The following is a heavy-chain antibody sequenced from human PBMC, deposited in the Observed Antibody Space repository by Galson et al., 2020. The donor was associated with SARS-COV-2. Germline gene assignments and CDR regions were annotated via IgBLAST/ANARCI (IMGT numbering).Heavy chain of an antibody. CDR1: GFIFRTYA. J-gene: IGHJ4*02. Sequence: GGSLRLSCATSGFIFRTYAMNWVRQAPGKGLEWVSVISASGSDVNDAESVRGRFTTVRDNSKNTVYLHLNSLRVEDTAVYYCAKQGVVGANLHFDFWGPGALVTVSS. CDR2: ISASGSDV. D-gene: IGHD1-26*01. V-gene: IGHV3-23*01. CDR3: AKQGVVGANLHFDF.